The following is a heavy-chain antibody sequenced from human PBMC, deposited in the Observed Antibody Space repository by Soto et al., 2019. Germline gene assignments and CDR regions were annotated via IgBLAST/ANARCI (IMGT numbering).Heavy chain of an antibody. Sequence: EVQLVESGGGLVQPGGSLRLSCAASGFTFSSYSMNWVRQAPGKGLEWVSYISRSSSTIYYADSVKGRFTISRDNAKNSLYLQMNSLRAEDTAVYYCARHPERRAEIGWFDPWGQGTLVTVSS. J-gene: IGHJ5*02. V-gene: IGHV3-48*01. CDR3: ARHPERRAEIGWFDP. CDR2: ISRSSSTI. CDR1: GFTFSSYS. D-gene: IGHD6-13*01.